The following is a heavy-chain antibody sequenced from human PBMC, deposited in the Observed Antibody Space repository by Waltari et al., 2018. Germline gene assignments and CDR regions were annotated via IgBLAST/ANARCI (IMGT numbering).Heavy chain of an antibody. CDR2: INHSGST. J-gene: IGHJ4*02. Sequence: QVQLQQWGAGLLKPSETLSLTCAVYGGSFSGYYWSWIGQPPGKGLEWIGEINHSGSTNYNPSLKSRVTISVDTSKNQFSLKLSSVTAADTAVYYCARHVGQPYSSSFDYWGQGTLVTVSS. V-gene: IGHV4-34*01. D-gene: IGHD6-6*01. CDR1: GGSFSGYY. CDR3: ARHVGQPYSSSFDY.